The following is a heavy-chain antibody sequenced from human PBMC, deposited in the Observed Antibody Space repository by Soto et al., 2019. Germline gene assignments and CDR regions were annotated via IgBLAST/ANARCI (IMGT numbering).Heavy chain of an antibody. Sequence: SETLSLTCAVYGGSFSGYYWSWIRQPPGKGLEWIGEINHSGSTNYNPSLKSRVTISVDTSKNQFSLKLSSVTAADTAVYYCARGIYCSSTSCYGDFDDWGQGTLVTVSS. CDR2: INHSGST. D-gene: IGHD2-2*01. CDR3: ARGIYCSSTSCYGDFDD. J-gene: IGHJ4*02. V-gene: IGHV4-34*01. CDR1: GGSFSGYY.